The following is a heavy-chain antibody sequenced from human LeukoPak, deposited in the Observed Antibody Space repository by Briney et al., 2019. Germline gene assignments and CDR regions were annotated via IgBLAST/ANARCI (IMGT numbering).Heavy chain of an antibody. CDR2: ISGSGGTT. CDR3: AKRVNGYSYGYVPFYFDY. V-gene: IGHV3-23*01. J-gene: IGHJ4*02. D-gene: IGHD5-18*01. Sequence: PGGSLRLSCAASGFTFSSYGMSWVRQAPGKGLEWVSGISGSGGTTYYADSVKGRFTISRDNSKITLYLQVNSLRAEDTAVYYCAKRVNGYSYGYVPFYFDYWGQGTLVTVSS. CDR1: GFTFSSYG.